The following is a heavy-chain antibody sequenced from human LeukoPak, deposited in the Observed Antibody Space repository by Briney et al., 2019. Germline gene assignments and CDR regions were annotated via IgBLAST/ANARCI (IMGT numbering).Heavy chain of an antibody. J-gene: IGHJ4*02. CDR2: ISGSGGST. CDR1: GFTFSSYA. CDR3: AKDLNYYDSSSPRY. D-gene: IGHD3-22*01. V-gene: IGHV3-23*01. Sequence: PGGSLRLSCAASGFTFSSYAMSWVRQAPGKGLEWVSAISGSGGSTYYADSVKGRFTISRDNSKNTLYLQMNSLRAEDTAVYYCAKDLNYYDSSSPRYWGQGTLVTVSS.